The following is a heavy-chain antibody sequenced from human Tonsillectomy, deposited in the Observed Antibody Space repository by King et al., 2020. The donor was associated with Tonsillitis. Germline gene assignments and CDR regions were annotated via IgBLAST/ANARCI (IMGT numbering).Heavy chain of an antibody. CDR3: ARDIHYYMDV. V-gene: IGHV3-48*03. CDR2: IDSSGSTI. J-gene: IGHJ6*03. CDR1: GFTFSSYE. Sequence: VQLVESGGGLVQPGGSLRLSCAASGFTFSSYEIIWVRQAPGKGLEWVAYIDSSGSTIYYADSVKGRFTISRDSAKNSLYLQMNSLRAEDTAVYYCARDIHYYMDVWGKGTTVTVSS.